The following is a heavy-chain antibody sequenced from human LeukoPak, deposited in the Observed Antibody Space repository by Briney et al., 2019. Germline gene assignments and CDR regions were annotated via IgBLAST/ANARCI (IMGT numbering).Heavy chain of an antibody. J-gene: IGHJ4*02. CDR2: IYYSGST. CDR3: ARLGLGSSRDY. D-gene: IGHD6-6*01. CDR1: GGSISSSSYY. Sequence: SETLSLTCTVSGGSISSSSYYWGWIRQPPGKGLEWIGSIYYSGSTYYNPSLKSRVTISVDTSKNHFSLKLISVTAADTAVYYCARLGLGSSRDYWGQGTLVTVSS. V-gene: IGHV4-39*02.